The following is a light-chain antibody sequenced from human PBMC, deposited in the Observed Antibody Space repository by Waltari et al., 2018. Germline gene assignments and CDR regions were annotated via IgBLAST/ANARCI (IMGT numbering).Light chain of an antibody. CDR3: NSYASNSNGL. Sequence: QSALTQPASVSGSPGQSITISCTGTSSDVGRYNYVSWYQQHPGQAPKLLIYDVSNRPSGVPSRFSGSKSGNTASLTISGLQAADEAHYYCNSYASNSNGLFGGGTKLTIL. CDR2: DVS. J-gene: IGLJ2*01. CDR1: SSDVGRYNY. V-gene: IGLV2-14*03.